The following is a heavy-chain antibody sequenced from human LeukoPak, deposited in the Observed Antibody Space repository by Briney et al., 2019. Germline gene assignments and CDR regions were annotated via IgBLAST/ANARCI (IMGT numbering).Heavy chain of an antibody. CDR1: GGSIGTDSYY. V-gene: IGHV4-39*02. D-gene: IGHD5-12*01. CDR3: ATGKYSGYYDY. CDR2: MYYGGTT. J-gene: IGHJ4*02. Sequence: SETLSLTCSVSGGSIGTDSYYGGWVRQPPGKGLEWIGSMYYGGTTYSNPSLKSRVTLSVDTSKNDFSLRLSSVTAADSAVYFCATGKYSGYYDYWGQGTLVTVSS.